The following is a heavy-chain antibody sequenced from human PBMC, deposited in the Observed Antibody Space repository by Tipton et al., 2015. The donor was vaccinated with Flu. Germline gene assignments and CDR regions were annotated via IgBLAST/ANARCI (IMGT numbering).Heavy chain of an antibody. Sequence: TLSLTCTVSGGSISSVAYYWSWIRQAPGKGLEWIGNIHYSGSPHYNPSLKSRVTITVDSSKNQFSLRLSSVTAADTAVYYCARRDYSNYVSEPKNWFDPWGQGTLVTVSS. J-gene: IGHJ5*02. CDR3: ARRDYSNYVSEPKNWFDP. V-gene: IGHV4-30-4*08. CDR1: GGSISSVAYY. D-gene: IGHD4-11*01. CDR2: IHYSGSP.